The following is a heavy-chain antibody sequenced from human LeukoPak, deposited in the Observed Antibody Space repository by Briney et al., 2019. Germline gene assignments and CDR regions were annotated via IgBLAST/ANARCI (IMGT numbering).Heavy chain of an antibody. J-gene: IGHJ4*02. CDR1: GLTFWSYE. D-gene: IGHD2-15*01. V-gene: IGHV3-48*03. CDR2: ISNGVSTR. Sequence: LPGGSLRLSCAASGLTFWSYEMNWVRQAPGKGLEWVAYISNGVSTRYYADSVRGRFTISRDNAKKSLYLQMNSLRAEDTAVYYCARSYCSGGSCYVLDYWGQGTLVTVSS. CDR3: ARSYCSGGSCYVLDY.